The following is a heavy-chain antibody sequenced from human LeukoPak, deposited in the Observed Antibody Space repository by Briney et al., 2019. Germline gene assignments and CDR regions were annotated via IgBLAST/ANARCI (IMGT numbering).Heavy chain of an antibody. CDR3: ARGRGDRTVVTLVDY. CDR1: VGSFSGYY. J-gene: IGHJ4*02. D-gene: IGHD4-23*01. Sequence: SETLSLTSGLYVGSFSGYYWSWIRQPPGKGLEGIGEINHSGRTNHNPSLKSRVTISVDTSKNQFSLKLSSVPAADPAVYYCARGRGDRTVVTLVDYWGQGTLVTASS. V-gene: IGHV4-34*01. CDR2: INHSGRT.